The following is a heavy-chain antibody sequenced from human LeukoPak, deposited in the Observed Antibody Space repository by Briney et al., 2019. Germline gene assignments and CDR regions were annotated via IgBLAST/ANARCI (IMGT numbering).Heavy chain of an antibody. Sequence: PGGSLRLSCAASGFTFSRFSMNWVRQAPGKGLEWVSSISSSSSYIYYVDSVKGRFTISRDNAKNSLYVQMNSLRAEDTAVYYCATSRDGTIFHSWGQGTLVTVSS. D-gene: IGHD1-7*01. CDR2: ISSSSSYI. J-gene: IGHJ4*02. V-gene: IGHV3-21*01. CDR1: GFTFSRFS. CDR3: ATSRDGTIFHS.